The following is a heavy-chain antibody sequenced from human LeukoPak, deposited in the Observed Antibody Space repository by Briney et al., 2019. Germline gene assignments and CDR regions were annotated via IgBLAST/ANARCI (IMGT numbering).Heavy chain of an antibody. CDR1: GFSLSTSGMR. D-gene: IGHD2-21*02. Sequence: ESGPALVKPTQTLTLTCTFSGFSLSTSGMRVSWIRQPPGKALEWLARIDWDDDKFYSTSLKTRLTISKDTSKNQVVLTMTNMDPVDTATYYCARTPYCGGDCYADYWGQGTLVTVSS. V-gene: IGHV2-70*04. J-gene: IGHJ4*02. CDR3: ARTPYCGGDCYADY. CDR2: IDWDDDK.